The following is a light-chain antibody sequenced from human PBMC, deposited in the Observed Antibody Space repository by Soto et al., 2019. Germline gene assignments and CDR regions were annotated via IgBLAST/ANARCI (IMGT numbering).Light chain of an antibody. J-gene: IGLJ1*01. CDR3: VSHISVAYRSIYV. Sequence: QSVLTQPPSASGSPGQSVTISCTGTSSDVGGYNYVSWYQQHPGKAPKLMIYEVTNRPSGLSNRFSGSKSDNTASLTISGLQAEDEADYYCVSHISVAYRSIYVFGTGTKLTVL. V-gene: IGLV2-14*01. CDR2: EVT. CDR1: SSDVGGYNY.